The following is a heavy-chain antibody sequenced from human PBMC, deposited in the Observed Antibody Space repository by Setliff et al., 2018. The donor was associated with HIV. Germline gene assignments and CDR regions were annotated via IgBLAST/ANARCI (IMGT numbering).Heavy chain of an antibody. Sequence: SETLSLTCTVSGGSISSSSYYWGWFRQPPGKGLEWIGSIYYSGSTYYNPSLKSRVAISLDTSKNQFSLKVSSVTAADTALYYCARGLSITVFGVVRTGYYMGVWGKGTTVTVSS. V-gene: IGHV4-39*07. J-gene: IGHJ6*03. CDR2: IYYSGST. CDR1: GGSISSSSYY. CDR3: ARGLSITVFGVVRTGYYMGV. D-gene: IGHD3-3*01.